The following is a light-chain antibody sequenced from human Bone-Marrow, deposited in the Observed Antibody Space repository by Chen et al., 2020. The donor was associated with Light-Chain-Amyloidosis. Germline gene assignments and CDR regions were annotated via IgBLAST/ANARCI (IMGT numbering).Light chain of an antibody. CDR1: DIENEV. Sequence: SYVLTQPPSVSVAPGQTARITCGGNDIENEVVHWYQQKPGQAPVLVVSDDSDRPSGIPERFSGSNSGNTATLTISRVEAGDEADYYCQVWDSSSDQVVCGGGTKLTVL. J-gene: IGLJ2*01. CDR2: DDS. CDR3: QVWDSSSDQVV. V-gene: IGLV3-21*02.